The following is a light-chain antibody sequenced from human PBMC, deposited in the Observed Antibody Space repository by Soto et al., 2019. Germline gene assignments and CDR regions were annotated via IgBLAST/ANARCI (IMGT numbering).Light chain of an antibody. Sequence: DIQMTQSPSSLSASVGDRVTITCRASQGITNYLAWYQQKPGKVPKLLIFAASTLQPGVPSRFSGSGSGTDFTLTISSLQPEDVATYYCQKYDSAPRTFGQGTKVEIK. CDR3: QKYDSAPRT. CDR1: QGITNY. CDR2: AAS. J-gene: IGKJ1*01. V-gene: IGKV1-27*01.